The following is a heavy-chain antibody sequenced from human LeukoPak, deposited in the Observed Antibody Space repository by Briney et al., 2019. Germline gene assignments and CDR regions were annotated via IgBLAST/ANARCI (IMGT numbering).Heavy chain of an antibody. CDR3: AKASWVSSADAVL. D-gene: IGHD3-3*01. V-gene: IGHV3-23*01. Sequence: GGSLRLSCAASGFTVSSNEMSWVRQAPARGLEWVSSLRGDGETFYGDSVKGRFTLSRDESRNTVYLQMNNLRVEDTAVYFCAKASWVSSADAVLWGQGTVVTVSS. J-gene: IGHJ4*02. CDR2: LRGDGET. CDR1: GFTVSSNE.